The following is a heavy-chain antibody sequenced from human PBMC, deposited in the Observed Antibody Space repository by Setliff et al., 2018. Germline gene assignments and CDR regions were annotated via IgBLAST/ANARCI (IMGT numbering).Heavy chain of an antibody. CDR2: IITSTGKT. Sequence: GASVKVSCKASGYTFTNYGFHWVRQAPGQGLEWMAMIITSTGKTSYAQRFQGRVTVTTDTYTGTGYMELRSPRSDDTAMYFCARFGGSCSSSSCYASDLWGQGTMVTVSS. CDR3: ARFGGSCSSSSCYASDL. CDR1: GYTFTNYG. V-gene: IGHV1-18*01. J-gene: IGHJ3*01. D-gene: IGHD2-2*01.